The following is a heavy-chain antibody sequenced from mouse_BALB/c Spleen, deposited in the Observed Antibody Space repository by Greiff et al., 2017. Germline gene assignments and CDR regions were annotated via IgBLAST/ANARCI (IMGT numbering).Heavy chain of an antibody. CDR3: ARSYGPYAMDY. V-gene: IGHV1-84*02. J-gene: IGHJ4*01. D-gene: IGHD1-1*02. CDR1: GYTFTDYY. Sequence: VVESGPELVKPGASVKISCKASGYTFTDYYINWVKQKPGQGLEWIGWIYPGSGNTKYNEKFKGKATLTVDTSSSTAYMQLSSLTSEDPAVYFCARSYGPYAMDYWGQGTSVTVSS. CDR2: IYPGSGNT.